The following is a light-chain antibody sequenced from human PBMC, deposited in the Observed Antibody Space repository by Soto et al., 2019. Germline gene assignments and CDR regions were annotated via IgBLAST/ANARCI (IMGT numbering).Light chain of an antibody. CDR3: QQHSHWPPWT. CDR2: GAS. J-gene: IGKJ1*01. CDR1: QNVRTF. Sequence: EVVLTQSPATLSLSPGERATLSCRASQNVRTFLDWYQQKPGQAPRLLIYGASNRATGIPARFSGSGSGTDCNITIRRLEPEDYSVYYCQQHSHWPPWTFGQGTRVEIQ. V-gene: IGKV3-11*01.